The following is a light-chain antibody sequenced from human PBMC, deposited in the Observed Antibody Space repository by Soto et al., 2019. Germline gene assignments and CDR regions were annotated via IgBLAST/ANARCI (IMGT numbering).Light chain of an antibody. V-gene: IGKV3-15*01. CDR3: QQYKTRTTYT. CDR2: GAY. CDR1: QTVSSN. Sequence: EIVMTQSPATLSVSPGERATLSCRASQTVSSNLAWYQQKPGQAPRLLIYGAYTRATGIPARFSGSGSGTEFILTISSLQSEDFEDYYGQQYKTRTTYTFGPGTKMDIK. J-gene: IGKJ2*01.